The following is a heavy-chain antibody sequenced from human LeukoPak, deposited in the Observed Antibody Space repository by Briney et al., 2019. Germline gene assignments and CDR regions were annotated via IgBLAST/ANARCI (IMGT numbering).Heavy chain of an antibody. CDR2: IIPILGIA. CDR1: GGTFSSYA. Sequence: SVKVSCKASGGTFSSYATSWVRQAPGQGLEWMGRIIPILGIANYAQKFQGRVTITADKSTSTAYMELSSLRSEDTAVYYCARDHGSGSYYNPFDYWGQGTLVTVSS. J-gene: IGHJ4*02. D-gene: IGHD3-10*01. V-gene: IGHV1-69*04. CDR3: ARDHGSGSYYNPFDY.